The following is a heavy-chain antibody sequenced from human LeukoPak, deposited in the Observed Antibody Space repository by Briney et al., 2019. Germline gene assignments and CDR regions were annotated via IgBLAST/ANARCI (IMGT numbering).Heavy chain of an antibody. D-gene: IGHD2-15*01. CDR2: IYYSGST. V-gene: IGHV4-39*01. J-gene: IGHJ5*02. Sequence: SETLSLTCTVSGGSISSSSYYWGWIRQPPGKGLEWIGSIYYSGSTYYNPSLKSRVTISVDTSKNQFSLKLSSVTAADTAVYYCATGGGRWFDPWGQGTLVTVSS. CDR3: ATGGGRWFDP. CDR1: GGSISSSSYY.